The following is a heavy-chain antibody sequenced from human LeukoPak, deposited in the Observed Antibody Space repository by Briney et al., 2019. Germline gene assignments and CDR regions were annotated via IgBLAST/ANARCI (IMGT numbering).Heavy chain of an antibody. D-gene: IGHD3-10*01. V-gene: IGHV3-23*01. CDR2: MSGSGVNT. J-gene: IGHJ4*02. CDR1: GFTFSNYA. CDR3: AKEGGSGSYFSLSLDY. Sequence: GGSLRLSCAASGFTFSNYAMNWVRQAPGKGLQWVSTMSGSGVNTYYADSVKGRFTISRDNSKNTLYLQMNSLRAEDTAVYYCAKEGGSGSYFSLSLDYWGQGTLVTVSS.